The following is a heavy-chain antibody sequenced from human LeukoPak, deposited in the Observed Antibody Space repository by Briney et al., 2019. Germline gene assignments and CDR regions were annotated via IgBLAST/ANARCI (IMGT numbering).Heavy chain of an antibody. CDR3: ATQQWLTGDFDY. D-gene: IGHD6-19*01. V-gene: IGHV3-74*01. CDR1: GFTFSSYW. CDR2: INSDGSST. J-gene: IGHJ4*02. Sequence: PGGSLRLSCTASGFTFSSYWMHWVRQAPGKGLVWVSRINSDGSSTSYADSVKGRFTISRDNAKNTLYLQMNSLRAEDTAVYYCATQQWLTGDFDYWGQGTLVTVSS.